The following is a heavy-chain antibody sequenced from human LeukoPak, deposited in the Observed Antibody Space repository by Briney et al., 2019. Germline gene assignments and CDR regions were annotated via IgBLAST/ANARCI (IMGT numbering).Heavy chain of an antibody. CDR2: INTNNGNT. J-gene: IGHJ5*02. D-gene: IGHD3-16*01. CDR1: GYSFTTYG. Sequence: ASVKVSCKASGYSFTTYGISWVRQAPRQGLEWMGWINTNNGNTNYAQKFQGRVTMTTDTSTSTASMELRSLRSDDTAVYYCAKENGGGGINWFDPWGQGTLVTVSS. V-gene: IGHV1-18*01. CDR3: AKENGGGGINWFDP.